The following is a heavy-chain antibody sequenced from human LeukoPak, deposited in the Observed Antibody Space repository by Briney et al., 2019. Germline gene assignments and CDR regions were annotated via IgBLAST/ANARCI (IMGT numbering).Heavy chain of an antibody. V-gene: IGHV1-24*01. CDR3: ATERGNYYGSGSYSWWFDP. Sequence: ASVKVSCKVSGYTLTELSMHCVRQAPGKGLEWMGDFDPEDGETIYAQKFQGRVTMTEDTSTDTAYMELSSLRSEDTAVYYCATERGNYYGSGSYSWWFDPWGQGTLVTVSS. CDR2: FDPEDGET. CDR1: GYTLTELS. D-gene: IGHD3-10*01. J-gene: IGHJ5*02.